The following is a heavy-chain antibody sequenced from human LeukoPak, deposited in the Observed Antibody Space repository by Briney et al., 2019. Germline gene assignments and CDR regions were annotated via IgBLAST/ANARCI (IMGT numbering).Heavy chain of an antibody. CDR2: IWYGGSKK. J-gene: IGHJ4*02. CDR3: AIHPNPEAVTDTAGLGAY. CDR1: GFTFSNYG. Sequence: GGSLRLSCAASGFTFSNYGMHWVRQAPGKGLEWVAVIWYGGSKKDYEDSVKGRFTISRDNSKNTLYLQMNSVRAEDTAVYYCAIHPNPEAVTDTAGLGAYWVRAALVTVSS. D-gene: IGHD6-19*01. V-gene: IGHV3-33*01.